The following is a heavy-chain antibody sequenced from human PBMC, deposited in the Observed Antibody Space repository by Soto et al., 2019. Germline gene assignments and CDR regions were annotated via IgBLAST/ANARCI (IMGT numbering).Heavy chain of an antibody. CDR2: IIPIFGTA. J-gene: IGHJ4*02. CDR3: VRDPSYYDFWSGHFDY. V-gene: IGHV1-69*13. Sequence: SVKVSCKASGGTFSSYAISWVRQAPGQGLEWMGGIIPIFGTANYAQKFQGRVTITADESTSTAYMELSSLRSEDTAVYYCVRDPSYYDFWSGHFDYWGQGTLVTVSS. D-gene: IGHD3-3*01. CDR1: GGTFSSYA.